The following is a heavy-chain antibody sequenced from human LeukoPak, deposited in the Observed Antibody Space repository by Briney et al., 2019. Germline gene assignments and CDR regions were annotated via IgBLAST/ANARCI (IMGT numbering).Heavy chain of an antibody. CDR3: ARDPCGGDCYSYYFDY. D-gene: IGHD2-21*02. J-gene: IGHJ4*02. V-gene: IGHV3-21*01. Sequence: GGSLRLSCVVSEFTFSSYSMNWVRQAPGKGLEWVSSISSSSSYIYYADSVKGRFTISRDNSKNTLYLQMNSLRAEDTAEYYCARDPCGGDCYSYYFDYWGQGTLVTVSS. CDR2: ISSSSSYI. CDR1: EFTFSSYS.